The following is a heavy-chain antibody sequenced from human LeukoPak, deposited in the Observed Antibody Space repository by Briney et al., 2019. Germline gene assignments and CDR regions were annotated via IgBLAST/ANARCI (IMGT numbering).Heavy chain of an antibody. V-gene: IGHV1-2*02. CDR2: INPNSGGT. J-gene: IGHJ4*02. D-gene: IGHD4-17*01. Sequence: ASVKVSCKASGYTFTGYYMHWVRQAPGQGLEWMGWINPNSGGTNYAQKFQGRVAMTRDTSISTAYMELSRLRPDDTAVYYCAGPSTVTTKLRLDYWGQGTLVTVSS. CDR3: AGPSTVTTKLRLDY. CDR1: GYTFTGYY.